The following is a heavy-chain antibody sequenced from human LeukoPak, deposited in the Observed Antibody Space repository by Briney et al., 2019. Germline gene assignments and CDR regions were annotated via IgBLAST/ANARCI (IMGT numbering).Heavy chain of an antibody. CDR3: ARDDWELSRAPFDY. CDR2: ISAYNGNT. D-gene: IGHD1-26*01. J-gene: IGHJ4*02. V-gene: IGHV1-18*01. Sequence: ASVKVSCKASGYSFNTYYMNWVRQAPGQGLEWMGWISAYNGNTNYAQKLQGRVTMTTDTSTSTAYMELRSLRSDDTAVYYCARDDWELSRAPFDYWGQGTLVTVSS. CDR1: GYSFNTYY.